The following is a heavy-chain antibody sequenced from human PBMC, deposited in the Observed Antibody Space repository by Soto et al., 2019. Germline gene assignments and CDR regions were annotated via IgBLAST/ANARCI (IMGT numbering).Heavy chain of an antibody. V-gene: IGHV4-39*01. CDR3: ARPHYSSSSHFDY. J-gene: IGHJ4*02. Sequence: QLQLQESGPGLVKPSETLSLTCTVSGGSIGSSTYYWSWIRQPPGKGLEWIGSVYHTGTTYYNPSLKSPVTISVDTSKNQFSLKLTSVTAADTAVYYCARPHYSSSSHFDYWGQGNLVTVSS. CDR2: VYHTGTT. CDR1: GGSIGSSTYY. D-gene: IGHD6-6*01.